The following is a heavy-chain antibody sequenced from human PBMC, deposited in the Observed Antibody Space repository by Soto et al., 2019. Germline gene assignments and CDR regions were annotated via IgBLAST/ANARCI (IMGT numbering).Heavy chain of an antibody. J-gene: IGHJ5*02. CDR1: GFNFGNFG. D-gene: IGHD3-3*02. Sequence: PGGSLRLSCAASGFNFGNFGMSWVRQAPGKGLQGVSSITNTGGATYHTDSVKGRFIVSRDNSKNVMFLLMRGLGVDDTALYFCERHPRSDIFGVRIIVENWLDPWGRGSLVTVSS. CDR3: ERHPRSDIFGVRIIVENWLDP. CDR2: ITNTGGAT. V-gene: IGHV3-23*01.